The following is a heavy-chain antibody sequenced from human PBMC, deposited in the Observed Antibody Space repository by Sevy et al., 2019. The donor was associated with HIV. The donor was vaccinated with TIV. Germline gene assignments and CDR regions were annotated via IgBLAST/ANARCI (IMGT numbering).Heavy chain of an antibody. CDR1: GFIFSSYS. Sequence: GGSLRLSCAASGFIFSSYSMNWVRQAPGKGLGWISYISTGSTTIYYADSVKGRFTVSRDNARSSLFLQMNSLRDEDTAVYYCAIDPRDGGDYWGQGTLVTVSS. D-gene: IGHD3-16*01. J-gene: IGHJ4*02. V-gene: IGHV3-48*02. CDR2: ISTGSTTI. CDR3: AIDPRDGGDY.